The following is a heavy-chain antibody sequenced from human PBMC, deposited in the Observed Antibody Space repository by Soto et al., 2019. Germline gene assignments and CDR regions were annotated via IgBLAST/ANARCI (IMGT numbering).Heavy chain of an antibody. Sequence: EGQLVESGGGLVKPGGSRRLSCGGSGFTFSTYTMNWVRQAPGKGLEWVASITGERSFTYYADSVTGRFTISRDDAKSSLFLQMNRLRAEDTAVYYCVRDQPHDYCYDSGGYWGSGFDLWGHGKMGTVAS. V-gene: IGHV3-21*01. CDR2: ITGERSFT. D-gene: IGHD3-22*01. J-gene: IGHJ3*01. CDR1: GFTFSTYT. CDR3: VRDQPHDYCYDSGGYWGSGFDL.